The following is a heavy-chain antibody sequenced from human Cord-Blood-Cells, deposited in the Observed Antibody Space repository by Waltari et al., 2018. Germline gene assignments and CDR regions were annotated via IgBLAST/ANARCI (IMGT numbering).Heavy chain of an antibody. J-gene: IGHJ4*02. CDR3: AKDPPTYYDFWSGYYDFDY. D-gene: IGHD3-3*01. Sequence: EVQLLESGGGLVQPGGSLRLSCAASGFTFSSYAMSWVRQAPGKGLEWVSAISGSGGRTYYADSVKGRFTISRDNSKNTLYLQMNSLRAEDTAVYYCAKDPPTYYDFWSGYYDFDYWGQGTLVTVSS. CDR2: ISGSGGRT. CDR1: GFTFSSYA. V-gene: IGHV3-23*01.